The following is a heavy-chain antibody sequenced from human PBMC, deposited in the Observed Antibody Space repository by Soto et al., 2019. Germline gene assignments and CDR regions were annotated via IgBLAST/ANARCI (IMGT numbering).Heavy chain of an antibody. CDR3: ARLPMYYDILTGYYKPYWYFDL. CDR1: GGSISSGGYS. J-gene: IGHJ2*01. V-gene: IGHV4-30-2*01. D-gene: IGHD3-9*01. CDR2: IYHSGST. Sequence: SETLSLTCAVSGGSISSGGYSWSWIRQPPGKGLEWIGYIYHSGSTYYNPSLKSRVTISVDTSKNQFSLKLSSVTAADTAVYYCARLPMYYDILTGYYKPYWYFDLWGRGTLVTVSS.